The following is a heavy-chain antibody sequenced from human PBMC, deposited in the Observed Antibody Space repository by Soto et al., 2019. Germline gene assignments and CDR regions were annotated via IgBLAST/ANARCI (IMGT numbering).Heavy chain of an antibody. Sequence: QVQLQQWGAGLLKPSETLSLTCAVYGGSFSGYYWSWIRQPPGKGLEWIGEINHSGSTNYNPSLKCRVTISVDTSKNQFSLKLSSVTAADTAVYYCARVLLWFGVKWFDPWGQGTLVTVSS. CDR3: ARVLLWFGVKWFDP. J-gene: IGHJ5*02. V-gene: IGHV4-34*01. CDR2: INHSGST. CDR1: GGSFSGYY. D-gene: IGHD3-10*01.